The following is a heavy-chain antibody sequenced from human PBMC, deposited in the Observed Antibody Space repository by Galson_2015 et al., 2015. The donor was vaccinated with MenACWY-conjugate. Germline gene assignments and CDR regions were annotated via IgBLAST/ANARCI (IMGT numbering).Heavy chain of an antibody. D-gene: IGHD3-16*01. J-gene: IGHJ3*02. V-gene: IGHV5-51*01. CDR2: IYPGDSDT. CDR3: ASGRWGLFPLSDAFDI. Sequence: QSGAEVKKPGESLKISCKGSGYSFTNYWIDWVRQMPGKGLEWMGIIYPGDSDTRYSPSFQGQVTISADKSISTAYLQWSSLKASDPAMYYCASGRWGLFPLSDAFDIWGQGTMVTFSS. CDR1: GYSFTNYW.